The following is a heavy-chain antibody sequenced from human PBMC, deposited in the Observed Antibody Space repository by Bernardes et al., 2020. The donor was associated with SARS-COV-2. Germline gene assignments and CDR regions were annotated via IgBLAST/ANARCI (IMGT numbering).Heavy chain of an antibody. CDR3: AKDYCGGDCDFFDY. J-gene: IGHJ4*02. V-gene: IGHV3-23*01. Sequence: SLRLSCVASGFNFATYKMSWVRQAPGEGLEWLSHISGGGSYTYYADSVKGRFTISRDNSKNILFLQMNDLRAEDTAVYYCAKDYCGGDCDFFDYWGQGTVVTVSS. CDR2: ISGGGSYT. D-gene: IGHD2-21*02. CDR1: GFNFATYK.